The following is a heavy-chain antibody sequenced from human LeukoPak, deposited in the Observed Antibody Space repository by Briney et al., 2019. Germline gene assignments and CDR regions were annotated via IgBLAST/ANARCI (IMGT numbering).Heavy chain of an antibody. V-gene: IGHV3-21*01. D-gene: IGHD2-15*01. CDR1: GFTFSSYS. J-gene: IGHJ1*01. CDR3: ARHRGSSPLQH. CDR2: ISSSSSYI. Sequence: GGSLRLSCAASGFTFSSYSMNWVRQAPGKGLEWVSSISSSSSYIYYADSVKGRFTIPRDNAKNSLYLQMNSLRAEDTAVYYCARHRGSSPLQHWGQGTLVTVSS.